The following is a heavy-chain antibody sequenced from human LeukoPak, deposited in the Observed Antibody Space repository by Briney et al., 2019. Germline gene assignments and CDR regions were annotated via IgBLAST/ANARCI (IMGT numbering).Heavy chain of an antibody. J-gene: IGHJ4*02. CDR1: GYTLTELS. CDR2: FGPEDGET. D-gene: IGHD3-22*01. Sequence: ASVKVSCKVSGYTLTELSMHLVRQAPGKGLEWMGGFGPEDGETIYAQKFQGRVTMTEDTSTDTAYMELSSLRSEDTAVYYCATGGYYYDSSGYYYDYWGQGTLVTVSS. V-gene: IGHV1-24*01. CDR3: ATGGYYYDSSGYYYDY.